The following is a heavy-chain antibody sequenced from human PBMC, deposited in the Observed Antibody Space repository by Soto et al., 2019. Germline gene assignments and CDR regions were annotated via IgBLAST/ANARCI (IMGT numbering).Heavy chain of an antibody. D-gene: IGHD3-22*01. V-gene: IGHV1-69*13. CDR3: ASGYYYDSSGYYTYHY. CDR1: GGTFSSYA. CDR2: IIPIFGTA. J-gene: IGHJ4*02. Sequence: SVKVSCKASGGTFSSYAISWVRQAPGQGLEWMGGIIPIFGTANYAQKFQGRVTITADESTSTAYMELSSLRSEDTAVYYCASGYYYDSSGYYTYHYWGQGTLVTVSS.